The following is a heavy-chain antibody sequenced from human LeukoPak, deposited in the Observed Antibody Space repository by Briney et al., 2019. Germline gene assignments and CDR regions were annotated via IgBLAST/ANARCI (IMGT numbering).Heavy chain of an antibody. CDR2: IYHSGST. D-gene: IGHD4-17*01. J-gene: IGHJ4*02. V-gene: IGHV4-4*02. CDR3: ARVGGYGDFTFDY. Sequence: SGTLSLTCAVSGGSISSSNWWSWVRPPPGKGLEWIGKIYHSGSTNYNPSPKSRVTISVDKSKNQFSLKLSSVTAADTAVYYCARVGGYGDFTFDYWGQGTLVTVSS. CDR1: GGSISSSNW.